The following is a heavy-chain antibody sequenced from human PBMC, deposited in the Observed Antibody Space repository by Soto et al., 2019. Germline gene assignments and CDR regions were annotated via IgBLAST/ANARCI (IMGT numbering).Heavy chain of an antibody. CDR1: GGSISSYY. Sequence: SETLSLTCTVSGGSISSYYWSWIRQPPGKGLEWIGYIYYSGSTNYNPSLKSRVTISVDTSKNQFSLKLSSVTAADTAVYYCARHARPRAAPRYYYYMDVWGKGTTVTVSS. J-gene: IGHJ6*03. D-gene: IGHD6-13*01. V-gene: IGHV4-59*08. CDR3: ARHARPRAAPRYYYYMDV. CDR2: IYYSGST.